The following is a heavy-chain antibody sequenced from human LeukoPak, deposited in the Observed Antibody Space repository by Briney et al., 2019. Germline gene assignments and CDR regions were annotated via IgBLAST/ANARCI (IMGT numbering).Heavy chain of an antibody. J-gene: IGHJ3*02. V-gene: IGHV1-18*04. Sequence: ASVKVSCKASGYTFTSYGISWVRQAPGQGLEWMGWISAYNGNTNYAHKLQARVTMTTDTSTTTAYLELRSLRSDDTAVYYCARSDWLSTSDAFDIWGQGTMVTVSS. CDR3: ARSDWLSTSDAFDI. CDR2: ISAYNGNT. CDR1: GYTFTSYG. D-gene: IGHD3-9*01.